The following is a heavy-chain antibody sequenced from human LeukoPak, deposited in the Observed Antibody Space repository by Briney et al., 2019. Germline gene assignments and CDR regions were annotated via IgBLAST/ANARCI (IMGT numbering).Heavy chain of an antibody. Sequence: SVTLSVTCTVSGYSITNAYYWDWIRQPPGKGLQWIGSIYHSGNTYYNPSLKSRVTISVDTSKNQFSLKLNSVTAADTAVYYCARLATAGTYYFDYWGQGTLVTVSS. J-gene: IGHJ4*02. CDR2: IYHSGNT. V-gene: IGHV4-38-2*02. CDR3: ARLATAGTYYFDY. D-gene: IGHD6-13*01. CDR1: GYSITNAYY.